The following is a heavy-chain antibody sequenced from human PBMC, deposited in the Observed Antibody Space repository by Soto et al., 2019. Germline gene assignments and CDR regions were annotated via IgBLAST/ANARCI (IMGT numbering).Heavy chain of an antibody. D-gene: IGHD3-10*01. Sequence: SVKVSCKASGFTFTSSAVQWVRQARGQRLEWIGWIVVGSGNTNYAQKFQERVTITRDMSTSTAYMELSSLRSEDTAVYYCAASGISPYYYYGMDVCGQGTTVPVSS. CDR1: GFTFTSSA. CDR3: AASGISPYYYYGMDV. J-gene: IGHJ6*02. V-gene: IGHV1-58*01. CDR2: IVVGSGNT.